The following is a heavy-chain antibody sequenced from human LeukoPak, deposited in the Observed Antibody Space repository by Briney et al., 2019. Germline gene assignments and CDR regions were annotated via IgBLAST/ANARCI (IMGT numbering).Heavy chain of an antibody. Sequence: GASVKVSCKASGYTFTNYYMHWVRQAPGQGLEWMGIINPSGGSTSYAQKFQGRVTMTRDTSTSTAYMELSSLRSEDTAVYYCARVGVYGDYFDYWGQGTLVTVSS. J-gene: IGHJ4*02. D-gene: IGHD4-17*01. CDR3: ARVGVYGDYFDY. V-gene: IGHV1-46*01. CDR2: INPSGGST. CDR1: GYTFTNYY.